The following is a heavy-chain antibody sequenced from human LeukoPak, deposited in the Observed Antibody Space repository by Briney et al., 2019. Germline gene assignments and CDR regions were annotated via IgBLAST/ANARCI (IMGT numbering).Heavy chain of an antibody. D-gene: IGHD6-19*01. J-gene: IGHJ3*02. CDR3: ANNSSDFDAFDI. V-gene: IGHV3-21*04. CDR1: GFTFSSYS. CDR2: ISSSSSYI. Sequence: PGGSLRLSCAASGFTFSSYSMNWVRQAPGKGLEWVSSISSSSSYIYYADSVKGRFTISRDNAKNTLYLQMNSLRAEDTAVYYCANNSSDFDAFDIWGQGTMVTVSS.